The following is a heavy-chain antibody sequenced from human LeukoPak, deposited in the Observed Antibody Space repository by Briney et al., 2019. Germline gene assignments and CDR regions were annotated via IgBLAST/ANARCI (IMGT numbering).Heavy chain of an antibody. CDR2: IRYDGSNK. CDR3: AKDLTCSSTSCYRGGEDYFDY. D-gene: IGHD2-2*02. Sequence: GGSLRLSCAASGFTFSSYGMHWVRQAPGKGLGWVAFIRYDGSNKYYADSVTGRFSIYRDNSKNTLYLQMNRLRAEDTAVYYCAKDLTCSSTSCYRGGEDYFDYWGQGTLVTVSS. J-gene: IGHJ4*02. CDR1: GFTFSSYG. V-gene: IGHV3-30*02.